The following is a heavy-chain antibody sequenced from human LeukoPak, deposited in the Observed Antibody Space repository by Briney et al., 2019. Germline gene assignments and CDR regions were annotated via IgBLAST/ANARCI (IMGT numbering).Heavy chain of an antibody. Sequence: GESLKISCRGSGYSFGDYWTAWVRQMPGKGLEWMGIVYPGDSSTKYSPSFQGQVTISVDRSINTAYLQWSSLTASDTAMYYCARLTDYYDSSGYYRNYNWFDHWGQGTLVTVSS. J-gene: IGHJ5*02. CDR2: VYPGDSST. CDR3: ARLTDYYDSSGYYRNYNWFDH. CDR1: GYSFGDYW. D-gene: IGHD3-22*01. V-gene: IGHV5-51*01.